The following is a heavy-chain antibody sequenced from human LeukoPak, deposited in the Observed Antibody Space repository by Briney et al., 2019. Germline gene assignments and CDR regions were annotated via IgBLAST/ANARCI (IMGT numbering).Heavy chain of an antibody. Sequence: GGSLRLSCAASGFTFDDYAMHWVRQAPGKGLEWVSGISWNSGSIGCADSVKGRFTISRDNAKNSLYLQMNSLRAEDTAVYYCASIGRGAAAGALDYWGQGTLVTVSA. CDR2: ISWNSGSI. CDR1: GFTFDDYA. D-gene: IGHD6-13*01. J-gene: IGHJ4*02. CDR3: ASIGRGAAAGALDY. V-gene: IGHV3-9*01.